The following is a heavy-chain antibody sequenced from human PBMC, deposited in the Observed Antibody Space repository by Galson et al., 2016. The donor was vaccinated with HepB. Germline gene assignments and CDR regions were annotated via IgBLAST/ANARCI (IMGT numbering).Heavy chain of an antibody. Sequence: SLRLSCAASGFTFTRHSMNWVRQVPGKGLEWVTYISPNGDTIYYADSVQGRFSISRDIAKNSPYLEMNSLRADDTGVYYCARDEYGDYRLDYWGRGTLVTVSS. J-gene: IGHJ4*02. CDR2: ISPNGDTI. V-gene: IGHV3-48*01. CDR3: ARDEYGDYRLDY. CDR1: GFTFTRHS. D-gene: IGHD4-17*01.